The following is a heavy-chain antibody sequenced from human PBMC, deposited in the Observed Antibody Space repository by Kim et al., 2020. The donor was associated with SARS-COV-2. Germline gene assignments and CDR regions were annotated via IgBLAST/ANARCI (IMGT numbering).Heavy chain of an antibody. CDR1: GFTFRTYW. CDR3: ANPAAVGLK. V-gene: IGHV3-7*03. J-gene: IGHJ4*02. Sequence: GGSLRLSCVVSGFTFRTYWMSWVRQAPGKGLEWVANIKEDGSEKYYVDSVKGRFTISRDNAKNSLFLQMNNLRVEDTAVYFCANPAAVGLKWGQGTRVTVSS. CDR2: IKEDGSEK. D-gene: IGHD6-25*01.